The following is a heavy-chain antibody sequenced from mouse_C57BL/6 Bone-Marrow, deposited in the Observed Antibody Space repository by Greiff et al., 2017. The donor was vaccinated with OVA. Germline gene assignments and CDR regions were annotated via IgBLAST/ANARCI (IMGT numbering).Heavy chain of an antibody. D-gene: IGHD1-1*01. J-gene: IGHJ2*01. CDR1: GFTFSDYG. CDR2: ISSGSSTI. Sequence: EVKLMESGGGLVKPGGSLKLSCAASGFTFSDYGMHWVRQAPEKGLEWVAYISSGSSTIYYADTVKGRFTISRDNAKNTLFLQMTSLRSEDTAMYYCARGITTVVGGYFDYWGQGTTLTVSS. CDR3: ARGITTVVGGYFDY. V-gene: IGHV5-17*01.